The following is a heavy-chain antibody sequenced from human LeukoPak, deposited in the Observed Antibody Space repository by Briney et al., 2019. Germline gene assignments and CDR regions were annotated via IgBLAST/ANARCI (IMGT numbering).Heavy chain of an antibody. CDR1: GFTFSSYS. J-gene: IGHJ5*02. Sequence: PGGSLRLSCAASGFTFSSYSMNWVRQAPGKGLEWVSSISSSSSYIYYADSVKGRFTISRDNAKNSLYLQMNSLRAEDTAVYYCAREDEYCSSTSCFNWFDPWGQGTLVTVSS. CDR2: ISSSSSYI. V-gene: IGHV3-21*01. D-gene: IGHD2-2*01. CDR3: AREDEYCSSTSCFNWFDP.